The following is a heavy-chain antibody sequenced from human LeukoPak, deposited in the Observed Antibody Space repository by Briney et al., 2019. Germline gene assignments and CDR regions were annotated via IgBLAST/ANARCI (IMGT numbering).Heavy chain of an antibody. CDR2: IYYSGST. CDR1: GGSISSSSYY. V-gene: IGHV4-39*01. Sequence: SETLSLTCTVSGGSISSSSYYWGWIRQPPGKGLEWIGSIYYSGSTYYNPSLKSRVTISVDTSKNRFSLKLSSVTAADTAVYYCASLRERSYYARGFDYWGQGTLVTVSS. CDR3: ASLRERSYYARGFDY. J-gene: IGHJ4*02. D-gene: IGHD1-26*01.